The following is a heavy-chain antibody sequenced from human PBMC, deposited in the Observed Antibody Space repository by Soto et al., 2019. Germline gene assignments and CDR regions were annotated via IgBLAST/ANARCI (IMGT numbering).Heavy chain of an antibody. Sequence: QVQLVESGGGVVRPGRSLRLSCAASGFIFRNYAMHWVRQAPGKGLEWVAGISYDGSKKYYADSVKGRFTISRDNSKNTLYLQMNSLRAEDAAAYFCATSQGYRVEYQMQYWGYFYSWGQGTLVTVSS. D-gene: IGHD2-2*02. CDR3: ATSQGYRVEYQMQYWGYFYS. J-gene: IGHJ4*02. V-gene: IGHV3-30-3*01. CDR1: GFIFRNYA. CDR2: ISYDGSKK.